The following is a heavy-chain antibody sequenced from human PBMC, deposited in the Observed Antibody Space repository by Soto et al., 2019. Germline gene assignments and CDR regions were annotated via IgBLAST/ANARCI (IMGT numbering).Heavy chain of an antibody. V-gene: IGHV3-11*06. CDR2: ISSSSSYT. D-gene: IGHD1-1*01. Sequence: GGSLRLSCAASGFTFSDYYMSWIRQAPGKGLEWVSYISSSSSYTNYADSVKGRFTISRDNAKNSLYLQMNSLRAEDTAVYYCARGSTTGTTYYYYGMDVWGQGTTVTVSS. J-gene: IGHJ6*02. CDR1: GFTFSDYY. CDR3: ARGSTTGTTYYYYGMDV.